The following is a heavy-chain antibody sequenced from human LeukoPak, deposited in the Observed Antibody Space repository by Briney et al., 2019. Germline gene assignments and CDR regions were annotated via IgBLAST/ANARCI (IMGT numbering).Heavy chain of an antibody. Sequence: PGGSLRLSCAASGFTFSNYAMSWVRQAPGKGLVWVSRINADGSSTSYADSVKGRFTISRDNAKNTLYPQMNSLRAEDTAVYYCAKGPDYYGSGRYYNGVSDYWGQGTLVTVSS. CDR2: INADGSST. J-gene: IGHJ4*02. CDR1: GFTFSNYA. D-gene: IGHD3-10*01. CDR3: AKGPDYYGSGRYYNGVSDY. V-gene: IGHV3-74*01.